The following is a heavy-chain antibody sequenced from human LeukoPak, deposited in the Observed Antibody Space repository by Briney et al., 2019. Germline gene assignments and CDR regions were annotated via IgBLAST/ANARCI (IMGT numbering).Heavy chain of an antibody. CDR2: INHSGST. D-gene: IGHD2-2*01. CDR1: GGSFSGCY. V-gene: IGHV4-34*01. Sequence: SETLSLTCAVYGGSFSGCYWSWIRQPPGKGLEWIGEINHSGSTNYNPSLKSRVTISVDTSKNQFSLKLSSVTAADTAVYYCARVKYQLLPYYYYYMDVWGKGTTVTVSS. CDR3: ARVKYQLLPYYYYYMDV. J-gene: IGHJ6*03.